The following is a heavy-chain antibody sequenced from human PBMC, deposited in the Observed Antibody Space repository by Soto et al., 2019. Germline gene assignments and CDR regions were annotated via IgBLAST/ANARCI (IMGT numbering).Heavy chain of an antibody. J-gene: IGHJ5*02. D-gene: IGHD1-1*01. CDR3: AKDQLELTNWFDP. CDR2: ISGSGGST. V-gene: IGHV3-23*01. Sequence: EVQLLESGGGLVQPGGSLRLSCAASGFTFSSYAMSWVRQAPGKGLEWVSDISGSGGSTYYADSVKGRFTISRDNSKNTLYLQMNSLRAADTAVYYCAKDQLELTNWFDPWGQGTLVTVST. CDR1: GFTFSSYA.